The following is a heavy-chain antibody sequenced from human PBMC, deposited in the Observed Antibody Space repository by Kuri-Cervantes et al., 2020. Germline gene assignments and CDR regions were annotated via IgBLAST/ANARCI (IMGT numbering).Heavy chain of an antibody. CDR3: ARHSIYSFDY. CDR1: GFTFSSYA. J-gene: IGHJ4*02. Sequence: GGSLRLSCAASGFTFSSYAMHWVRQAPGKGLEWVANIVQDGSEKHYVDSVKGRFTVSRDNAKNSVYLQMSSLRAEDTAVYYCARHSIYSFDYWGQGAPVTVSS. CDR2: IVQDGSEK. D-gene: IGHD2/OR15-2a*01. V-gene: IGHV3-7*04.